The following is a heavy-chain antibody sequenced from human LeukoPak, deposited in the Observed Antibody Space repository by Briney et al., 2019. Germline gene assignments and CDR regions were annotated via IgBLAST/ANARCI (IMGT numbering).Heavy chain of an antibody. J-gene: IGHJ4*02. CDR3: ARDLRSSSWSYYFDY. D-gene: IGHD6-13*01. V-gene: IGHV4-59*01. Sequence: PSETLSLTCTVSGDSIREYYWSWIRQPPGKGLEWIGYVFYSGSTNYNPSLKSRVTTSVDTSKNHLSLKLSSVTAADTAVYYRARDLRSSSWSYYFDYWGQGTLVTVSS. CDR1: GDSIREYY. CDR2: VFYSGST.